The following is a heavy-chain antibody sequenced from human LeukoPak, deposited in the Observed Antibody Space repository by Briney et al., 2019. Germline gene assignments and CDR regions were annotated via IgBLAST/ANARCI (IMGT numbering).Heavy chain of an antibody. CDR1: GYIFTAYY. Sequence: ASVKVSCKASGYIFTAYYLHWVRQAPGQGPEWMGWIKAGSGDTNYARKFQGRATMTRDTSITTVYMELSSLTSDDTAVYYCTRIGDGYPYWGQGSLVTVSS. CDR3: TRIGDGYPY. V-gene: IGHV1-2*02. J-gene: IGHJ4*02. CDR2: IKAGSGDT. D-gene: IGHD5-24*01.